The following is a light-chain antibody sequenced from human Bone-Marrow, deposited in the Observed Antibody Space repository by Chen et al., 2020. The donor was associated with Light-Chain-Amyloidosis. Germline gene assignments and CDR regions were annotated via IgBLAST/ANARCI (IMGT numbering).Light chain of an antibody. CDR3: QQYGTSPLT. CDR1: QTISSNY. V-gene: IGKV3-20*01. CDR2: GSS. Sequence: IVLTQSPGTLSLSPGEGANLSYRASQTISSNYLTWYQQKFGQAPRRLIYGSSSRATGIPDRFTGSGSVTDFTLTINRLEPEDFAMYYCQQYGTSPLTFGGGTKVEIK. J-gene: IGKJ4*01.